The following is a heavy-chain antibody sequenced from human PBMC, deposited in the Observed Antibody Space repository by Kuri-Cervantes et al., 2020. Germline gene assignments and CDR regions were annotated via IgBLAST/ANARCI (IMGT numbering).Heavy chain of an antibody. D-gene: IGHD4-17*01. CDR3: AKARTYGDYVCWGY. J-gene: IGHJ4*02. CDR2: ISYDGSNK. V-gene: IGHV3-30*18. CDR1: GFTFSSYG. Sequence: GESLKISCAASGFTFSSYGMHWVRQAPGKGLEWVAVISYDGSNKYYADSVKGRFTISRDNAKNSLYLQMNSLRAEDTAVYYCAKARTYGDYVCWGYWGQGTLVTVSS.